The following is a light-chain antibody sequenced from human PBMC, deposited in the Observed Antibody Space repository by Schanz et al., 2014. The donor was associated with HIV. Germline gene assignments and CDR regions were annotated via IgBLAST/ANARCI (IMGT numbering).Light chain of an antibody. CDR1: QSISRNY. J-gene: IGKJ2*01. V-gene: IGKV3-20*01. Sequence: EIVLTQSPGTLSLSPGERATLFCRASQSISRNYLAWYQQKAGQPPRLLIYGASSGATGIPDRFSGSGSGTDFNLTISRLEPEDFAVYYCQHYDNSFRVTFGQGTKLEIK. CDR2: GAS. CDR3: QHYDNSFRVT.